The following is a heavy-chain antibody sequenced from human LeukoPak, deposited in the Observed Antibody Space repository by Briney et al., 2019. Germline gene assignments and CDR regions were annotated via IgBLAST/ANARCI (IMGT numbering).Heavy chain of an antibody. CDR1: GDSISSYY. V-gene: IGHV4-59*08. CDR3: ARSSEYGDPFNY. CDR2: IYSSGST. J-gene: IGHJ4*02. D-gene: IGHD4-17*01. Sequence: PSETLSLTCSVSGDSISSYYWSWIRQPPGKGLEWIGYIYSSGSTKYNPSLKSRVTISIDTSRNQFSLTVHSVTAADTAVYYCARSSEYGDPFNYWGQGALVTVSS.